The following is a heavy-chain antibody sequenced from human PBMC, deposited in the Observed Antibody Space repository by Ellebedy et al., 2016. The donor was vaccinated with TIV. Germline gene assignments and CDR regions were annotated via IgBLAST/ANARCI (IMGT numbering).Heavy chain of an antibody. CDR1: GFSFSSNA. D-gene: IGHD3-9*01. V-gene: IGHV3-23*01. Sequence: GESLKISCAASGFSFSSNAMAWVRQAPGKGLEWVSAIGPRSDYKFYADSVKGRIAISRDNSENTLFLQIYRLRGEDTAVYYCAKELVSRDSLTFDYWGQGVLVTVSS. CDR2: IGPRSDYK. CDR3: AKELVSRDSLTFDY. J-gene: IGHJ4*02.